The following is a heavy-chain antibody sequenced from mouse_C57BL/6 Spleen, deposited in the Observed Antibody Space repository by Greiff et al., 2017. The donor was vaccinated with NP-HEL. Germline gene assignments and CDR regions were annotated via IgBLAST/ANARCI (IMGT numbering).Heavy chain of an antibody. CDR2: IWSGGST. V-gene: IGHV2-2*01. CDR1: GFSLTSYG. CDR3: ARKGDGYHYYAMDY. Sequence: VQVVESGPGLVQPSQSLSITCTVSGFSLTSYGVHWVRQSPGKGLEWLGVIWSGGSTDYNAAFISSLCLSKDNSKSQVFFKRNSLQADDTAIYDSARKGDGYHYYAMDYWGKGTSVTVAS. D-gene: IGHD2-3*01. J-gene: IGHJ4*01.